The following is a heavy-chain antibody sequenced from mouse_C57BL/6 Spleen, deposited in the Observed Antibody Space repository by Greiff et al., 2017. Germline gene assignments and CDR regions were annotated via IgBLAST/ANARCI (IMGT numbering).Heavy chain of an antibody. CDR1: GYTFTSYW. Sequence: VQLQQSGTELVKPGASVKLSCKASGYTFTSYWMHWVKQRPGQGLEWIGNINPSNGGTNYNEKFKSKATLTVDKSSSTAYMQLSSLTSEDSSVYYCARNYGNYEGYFDYWGQGTTLTVSS. CDR2: INPSNGGT. D-gene: IGHD2-1*01. J-gene: IGHJ2*01. CDR3: ARNYGNYEGYFDY. V-gene: IGHV1-53*01.